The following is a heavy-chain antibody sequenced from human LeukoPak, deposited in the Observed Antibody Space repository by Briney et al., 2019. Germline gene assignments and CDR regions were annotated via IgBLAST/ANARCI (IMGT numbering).Heavy chain of an antibody. Sequence: PGGSLRLSCAASGFTFTIYAMSWVRQSPGKGLEWVSSISGSGDRTYYAGSVKGRFTISRDNSRNTLYLQVNSLRAEDTAVYYCAKSGSVPPDYWGQGTLVTVSS. CDR3: AKSGSVPPDY. CDR1: GFTFTIYA. V-gene: IGHV3-23*01. J-gene: IGHJ4*02. CDR2: ISGSGDRT. D-gene: IGHD2-2*01.